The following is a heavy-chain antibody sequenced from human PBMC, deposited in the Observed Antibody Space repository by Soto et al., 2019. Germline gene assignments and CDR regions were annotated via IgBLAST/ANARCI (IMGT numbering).Heavy chain of an antibody. CDR3: ARGPYYYYMDV. J-gene: IGHJ6*03. V-gene: IGHV4-34*01. CDR1: GGSFSGYY. CDR2: INHSGST. Sequence: TSETLSLTCAVYGGSFSGYYWSWIRQPPGKGLEWIGEINHSGSTNYNPSLKSRVTISVDTSKNQFSLKLSSVTAADTAVYYCARGPYYYYMDVWGKGTTVTVSS.